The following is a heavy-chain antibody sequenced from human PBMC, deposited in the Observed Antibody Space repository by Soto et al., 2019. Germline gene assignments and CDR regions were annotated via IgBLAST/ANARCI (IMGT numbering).Heavy chain of an antibody. CDR1: GYSFTDYH. V-gene: IGHV1-2*04. J-gene: IGHJ6*02. D-gene: IGHD2-8*01. CDR3: ARGDSTDCSNGVCSFFYNHDMDV. Sequence: ASVKVSCKASGYSFTDYHIHWVRQAPGQGLEWLGRIDPKSGGTSTAQKFQGWVTMTTDTSISTASMELTRLTSDDTAIYYCARGDSTDCSNGVCSFFYNHDMDVWGQGTTVTVSS. CDR2: IDPKSGGT.